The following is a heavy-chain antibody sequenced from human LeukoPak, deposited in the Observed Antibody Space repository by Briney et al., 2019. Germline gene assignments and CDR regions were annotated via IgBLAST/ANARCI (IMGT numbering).Heavy chain of an antibody. D-gene: IGHD1-1*01. Sequence: SETLSLTCTVSGGSISTDYWSWIRQPPGKGLDWIGYVSFGGGTNYNPSLKSRVITSADTSKNQFSLNLTSVTAADTAVYYCARDSSTTGTTWDAFDIWGQGTMVTVSS. CDR2: VSFGGGT. V-gene: IGHV4-59*01. CDR1: GGSISTDY. CDR3: ARDSSTTGTTWDAFDI. J-gene: IGHJ3*02.